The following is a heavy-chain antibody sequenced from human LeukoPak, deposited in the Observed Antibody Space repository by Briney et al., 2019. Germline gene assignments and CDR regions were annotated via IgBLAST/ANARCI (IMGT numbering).Heavy chain of an antibody. CDR3: ARETIEAFDV. D-gene: IGHD4/OR15-4a*01. CDR2: ISAYNGNT. V-gene: IGHV1-18*01. Sequence: VSVKVSCKTSGYSFSTYGISWVRQAPGQGLEWMGWISAYNGNTNYAQKFQGRVTMTTDTSTSTAHLEMRSLRPDDTAVYYCARETIEAFDVWGQGTMVTVSS. CDR1: GYSFSTYG. J-gene: IGHJ3*01.